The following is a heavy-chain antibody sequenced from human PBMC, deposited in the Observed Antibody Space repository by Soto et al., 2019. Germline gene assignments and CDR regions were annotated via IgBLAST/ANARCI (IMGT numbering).Heavy chain of an antibody. J-gene: IGHJ4*02. V-gene: IGHV1-18*01. CDR3: ARDVWPYRGYGAFDY. CDR1: GYTFTSYG. D-gene: IGHD5-18*01. CDR2: ISAYNGNT. Sequence: VASVKVSCKASGYTFTSYGISWVRQAPGQGLEWMGWISAYNGNTNYAQKLQGRVTMTTDTSTSTAYMELRSLRSDDTAVYYCARDVWPYRGYGAFDYWGQGTLVTVSS.